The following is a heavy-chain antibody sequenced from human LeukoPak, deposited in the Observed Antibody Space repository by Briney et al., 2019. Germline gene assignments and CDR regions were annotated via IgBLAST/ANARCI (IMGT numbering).Heavy chain of an antibody. CDR2: ITSSSRDI. Sequence: PGGSLRLSCPASGFTFTSHSMNWVRQAPGKGLEWVSSITSSSRDIYYADSVKGRFTISRDNAKNSLYLRMNSLRAEDTAVYYCARDHGYCSSTSCYSYYFDCWGQGTLVTVSS. D-gene: IGHD2-2*01. V-gene: IGHV3-21*01. J-gene: IGHJ4*02. CDR3: ARDHGYCSSTSCYSYYFDC. CDR1: GFTFTSHS.